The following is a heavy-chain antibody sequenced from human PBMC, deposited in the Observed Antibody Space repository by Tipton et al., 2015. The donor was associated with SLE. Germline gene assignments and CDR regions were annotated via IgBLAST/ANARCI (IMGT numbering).Heavy chain of an antibody. CDR2: IYHSGST. V-gene: IGHV4-38-2*02. D-gene: IGHD2-15*01. CDR3: AREVDV. CDR1: GYSISSGSF. J-gene: IGHJ3*01. Sequence: TLSLTCAVSGYSISSGSFWGWIRQPPGKGLEWIGSIYHSGSTYYNPSPKSRVTISVDTSKNQFSLKLTSVTAADTAVYYCAREVDVWGQGILVTVSS.